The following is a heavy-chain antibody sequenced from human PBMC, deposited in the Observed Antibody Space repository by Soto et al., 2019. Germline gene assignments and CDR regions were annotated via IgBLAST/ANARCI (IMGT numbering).Heavy chain of an antibody. CDR1: GGSFSGYY. CDR2: INHCGST. D-gene: IGHD2-8*02. CDR3: ARDQITGLFDY. J-gene: IGHJ4*02. V-gene: IGHV4-34*01. Sequence: QVQLQQWGAGLLKPSETLSLTCAVYGGSFSGYYWTWIRQPPGTGLEWIGEINHCGSTNYNPSLKSRVTISVDTSTHQFSLKLTSVTAADTAVYYCARDQITGLFDYWGQGTLVTVSS.